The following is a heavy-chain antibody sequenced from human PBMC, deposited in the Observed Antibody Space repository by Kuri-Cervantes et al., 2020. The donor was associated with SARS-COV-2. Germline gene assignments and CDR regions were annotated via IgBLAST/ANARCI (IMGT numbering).Heavy chain of an antibody. V-gene: IGHV3-74*01. J-gene: IGHJ3*02. CDR2: INSDGSST. CDR1: GFTFSSYA. Sequence: GGSLRLSCAASGFTFSSYAMSWVRQAPGKGLEWVSRINSDGSSTSYADSVKGRFTISRDNAKNTLYLQMNSLRAEDTAVYYCARTPSYYDILTGYYGDAFDIWGQGTMVTVSS. CDR3: ARTPSYYDILTGYYGDAFDI. D-gene: IGHD3-9*01.